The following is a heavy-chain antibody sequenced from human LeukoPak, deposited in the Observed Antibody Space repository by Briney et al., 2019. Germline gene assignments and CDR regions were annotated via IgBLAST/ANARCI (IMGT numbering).Heavy chain of an antibody. CDR1: GGSISSYY. V-gene: IGHV4-59*12. CDR2: IYYSGST. J-gene: IGHJ5*02. Sequence: PSETLSLTCTVSGGSISSYYWSWIRQPPGKGLEWIGYIYYSGSTNYNPSLKSRVTMSVDTSKNQFSLKLSSVTAADTAVYYCARRYYYGSGSYGFDPWGQGTLVTVSS. D-gene: IGHD3-10*01. CDR3: ARRYYYGSGSYGFDP.